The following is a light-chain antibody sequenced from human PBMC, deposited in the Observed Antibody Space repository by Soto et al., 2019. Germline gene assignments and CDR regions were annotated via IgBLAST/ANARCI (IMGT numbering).Light chain of an antibody. V-gene: IGLV1-44*01. Sequence: QSVLTQAASASGTPGQRVTISCSGSSSNIGSNTITWYQQLPGTAPKLLVYSTSQRPSGVADRFSGSKSGTSASLAIRGLQSEDEADYYCTTWDGSLNGWVFGGGTKLTVL. CDR1: SSNIGSNT. J-gene: IGLJ3*02. CDR2: STS. CDR3: TTWDGSLNGWV.